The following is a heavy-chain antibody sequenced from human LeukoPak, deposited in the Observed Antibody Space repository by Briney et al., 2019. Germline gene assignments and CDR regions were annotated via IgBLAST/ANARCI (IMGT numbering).Heavy chain of an antibody. D-gene: IGHD4-17*01. CDR3: ARGWDDYSDPECDY. Sequence: ASLKGSCMASGYTFTSYDVNWVRRATGQGLEWMRWMNPNSGNTGYAQKFQGRVTMTRNTSISTAYMELSSLRSEDTAVYYCARGWDDYSDPECDYWGQGTLVTVSS. V-gene: IGHV1-8*01. J-gene: IGHJ4*02. CDR2: MNPNSGNT. CDR1: GYTFTSYD.